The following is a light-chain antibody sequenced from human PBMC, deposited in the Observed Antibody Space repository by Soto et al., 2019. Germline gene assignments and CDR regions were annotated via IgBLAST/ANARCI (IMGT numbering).Light chain of an antibody. CDR2: EVS. J-gene: IGLJ7*01. CDR3: SSYPSSSTEV. CDR1: SSDVGGYNY. V-gene: IGLV2-14*01. Sequence: QSVLTQPASVSGSPGQSITISCTGTSSDVGGYNYVSWYQQHPGKAPKLMIYEVSNRPSGVSNRFSGSKSGNTASLTISGLQAEDEADYYCSSYPSSSTEVLGGGTQLTVL.